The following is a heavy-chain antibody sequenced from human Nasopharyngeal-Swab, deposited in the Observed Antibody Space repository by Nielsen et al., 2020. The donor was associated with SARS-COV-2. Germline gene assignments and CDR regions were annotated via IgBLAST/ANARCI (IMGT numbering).Heavy chain of an antibody. CDR3: ARGRDFSFDS. Sequence: QTPSLTCAIPGDSLSSHSAGWNWTRQSPSRGLEWLGRTLYRSKWYNDYAEYVKSRIAVNPDTSTNQFSLQLNSVTPEDTAVYYCARGRDFSFDSWGQGTLVTASS. D-gene: IGHD3-3*01. CDR2: TLYRSKWYN. CDR1: GDSLSSHSAG. V-gene: IGHV6-1*01. J-gene: IGHJ4*02.